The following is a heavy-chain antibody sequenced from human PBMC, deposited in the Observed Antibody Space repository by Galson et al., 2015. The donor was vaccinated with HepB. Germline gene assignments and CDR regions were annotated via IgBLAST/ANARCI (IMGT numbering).Heavy chain of an antibody. D-gene: IGHD3-22*01. V-gene: IGHV3-23*01. CDR3: ARFPDDYDSGADYYSNYYYYYMDV. J-gene: IGHJ6*03. CDR2: ISGRGGNT. Sequence: SLRLSCAASGFTFSTYAMSWVRQAPGKGLEWVSAISGRGGNTYYADSVKGRFTISRDNSKNTMYLQMNSLRAEDTALYYCARFPDDYDSGADYYSNYYYYYMDVWGEGTTVTVSS. CDR1: GFTFSTYA.